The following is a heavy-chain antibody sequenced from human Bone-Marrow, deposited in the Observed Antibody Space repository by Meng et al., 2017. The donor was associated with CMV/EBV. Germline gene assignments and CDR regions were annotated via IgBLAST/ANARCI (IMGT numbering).Heavy chain of an antibody. CDR1: GFTFSSYG. Sequence: GGSLRLSCAASGFTFSSYGMPWVRQAPGKGLEWVAVIWYDGSNKYYEDSVKGRFTISRDNSKNTLYLQMNSLRADDTAVYYCARVNWAAQYKWFDPWGQGTLVTVSS. D-gene: IGHD2-15*01. V-gene: IGHV3-33*01. J-gene: IGHJ5*01. CDR3: ARVNWAAQYKWFDP. CDR2: IWYDGSNK.